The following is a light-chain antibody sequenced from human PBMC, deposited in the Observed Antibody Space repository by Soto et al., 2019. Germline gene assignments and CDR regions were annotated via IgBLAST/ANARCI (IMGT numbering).Light chain of an antibody. V-gene: IGKV3-11*01. CDR2: DAS. J-gene: IGKJ4*01. CDR3: QQRSNWPST. CDR1: QSVSGY. Sequence: EIVLTQSPATLSLSPGERATLSCMASQSVSGYLAWYQQKPGQAPRLLMYDASNRATGIPARFSGSGSGTDFPLTISSLEPEDFAVYYCQQRSNWPSTFGGGTKVEIK.